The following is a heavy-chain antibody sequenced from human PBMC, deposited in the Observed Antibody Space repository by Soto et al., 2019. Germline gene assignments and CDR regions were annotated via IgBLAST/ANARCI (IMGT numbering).Heavy chain of an antibody. D-gene: IGHD3-9*01. CDR3: ARANYDILTGYNNYYYYGMDV. CDR1: GGSISSYY. CDR2: IYYSGST. V-gene: IGHV4-59*01. J-gene: IGHJ6*02. Sequence: SESLSLTCTVSGGSISSYYWGWIRQPPGKGLEWIGYIYYSGSTNYNPSRKSRVTISVDTSKNQFSLKLSSVTAADTAVYYCARANYDILTGYNNYYYYGMDVWGQGTTVTVSS.